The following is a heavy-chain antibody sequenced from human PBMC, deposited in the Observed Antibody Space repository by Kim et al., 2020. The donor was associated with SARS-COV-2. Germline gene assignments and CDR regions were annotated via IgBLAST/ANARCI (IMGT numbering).Heavy chain of an antibody. J-gene: IGHJ4*02. V-gene: IGHV4-59*08. CDR1: GAYIGTDY. Sequence: SETLSLTCTISGAYIGTDYWTWIRQSPGRGLEWIGYIFYTGKTSYNPSLRSRVSLSLDTSRNQFSLRLNSVTAADTAVYFCARLPDINGWPFDFWAQGT. CDR3: ARLPDINGWPFDF. D-gene: IGHD6-19*01. CDR2: IFYTGKT.